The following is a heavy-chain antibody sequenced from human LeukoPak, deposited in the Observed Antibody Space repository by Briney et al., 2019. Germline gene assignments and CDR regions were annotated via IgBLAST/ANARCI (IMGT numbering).Heavy chain of an antibody. CDR3: ARENIVVVTAIRNYYYYGMDV. D-gene: IGHD2-21*02. CDR2: TYYRSKWYN. Sequence: SQTLSLTCAISGDSVSSNSAAWNWIRQSPSRGLEWLGRTYYRSKWYNDYAVSVKSRITINPDISKNQFSLQLNSVTPEDTAVYYCARENIVVVTAIRNYYYYGMDVWGQGTTVTVSS. CDR1: GDSVSSNSAA. J-gene: IGHJ6*02. V-gene: IGHV6-1*01.